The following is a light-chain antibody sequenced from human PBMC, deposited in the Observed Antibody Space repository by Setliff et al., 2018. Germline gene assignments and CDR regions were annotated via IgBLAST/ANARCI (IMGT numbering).Light chain of an antibody. J-gene: IGLJ1*01. V-gene: IGLV2-8*01. Sequence: QSALTQPPSASGSPGQSVTISCTGTSSDVGGYNYVSWYQQHPGKAPKLMIYEVSXXXSGGPDXXXGXXXGNTASLTVSGLQAEDEADYYCSSYAGSNNPYVFGTGTKVTVL. CDR3: SSYAGSNNPYV. CDR1: SSDVGGYNY. CDR2: EVS.